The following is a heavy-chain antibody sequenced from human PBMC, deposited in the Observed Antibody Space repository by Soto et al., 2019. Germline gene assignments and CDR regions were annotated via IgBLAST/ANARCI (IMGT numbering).Heavy chain of an antibody. V-gene: IGHV3-30*18. Sequence: PGGSLRLSCAASGFTFSSYGMHWVRQAPGKGLEWVAVISYDGSNKYYADSVKGRFTISRDNSKNTLYLQMNSLRAEDTAVYYCAKSVSHFYYDSSGTLGAFDIWGQGTMVTVSS. J-gene: IGHJ3*02. CDR1: GFTFSSYG. CDR3: AKSVSHFYYDSSGTLGAFDI. D-gene: IGHD3-22*01. CDR2: ISYDGSNK.